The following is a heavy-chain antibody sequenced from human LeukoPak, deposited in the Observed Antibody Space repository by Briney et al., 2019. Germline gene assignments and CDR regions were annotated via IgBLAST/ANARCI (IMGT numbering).Heavy chain of an antibody. V-gene: IGHV3-23*01. Sequence: PGGSLRLSCAASGFTFSSYAMSWVRQAPGKGLEWVSAISGSGGSTYYADSVKGRFTISRDNSKNTLYLRMNSLRAEDTAVYYCAKARLWFGELDYWGQGTLVTVSS. D-gene: IGHD3-10*01. J-gene: IGHJ4*02. CDR3: AKARLWFGELDY. CDR2: ISGSGGST. CDR1: GFTFSSYA.